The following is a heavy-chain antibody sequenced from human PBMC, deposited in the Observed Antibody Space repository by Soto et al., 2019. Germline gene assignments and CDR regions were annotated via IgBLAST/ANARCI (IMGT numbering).Heavy chain of an antibody. CDR2: ISAYNGNT. V-gene: IGHV1-18*01. J-gene: IGHJ4*02. D-gene: IGHD3-16*02. Sequence: GXSVKVSCKACRYTFTSYGISWVRQAPVQGLEWMGWISAYNGNTNYAQKLQGRVTMTTDTSTSTAYMELRSLRSDDTAVYYCERDTANYHYVWGSYRPFDYWGQGTLVTVYS. CDR1: RYTFTSYG. CDR3: ERDTANYHYVWGSYRPFDY.